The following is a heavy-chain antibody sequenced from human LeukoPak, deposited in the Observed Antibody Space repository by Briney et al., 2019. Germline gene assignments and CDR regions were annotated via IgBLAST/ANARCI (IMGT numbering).Heavy chain of an antibody. V-gene: IGHV1-18*01. CDR1: GYTFTSYG. CDR3: ARDRYYGSGSYYSFDY. Sequence: ASVKVSCKASGYTFTSYGISWVRQAPGQGLEWMGWISAYNGNTNYAQKLQGRVTMTTDTSTSTAYMELRSLRSEDTAVYYCARDRYYGSGSYYSFDYWGQGTLVTVSS. D-gene: IGHD3-10*01. J-gene: IGHJ4*02. CDR2: ISAYNGNT.